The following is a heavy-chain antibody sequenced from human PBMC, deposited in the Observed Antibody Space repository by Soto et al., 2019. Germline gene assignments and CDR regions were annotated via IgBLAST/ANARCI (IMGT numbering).Heavy chain of an antibody. J-gene: IGHJ4*02. Sequence: EVQLLESGGDLVQPGRSLRLSCAASGFTFSGYAMSWVRQAPGKGLEWVSVIHGGGNSAYYADSVKGRFTISRDNSKNTLYLQMSSLRGEDTAVYYCAMNRSRVTTSWHFDYWGQGTLVTVSS. CDR2: IHGGGNSA. D-gene: IGHD4-17*01. V-gene: IGHV3-23*01. CDR3: AMNRSRVTTSWHFDY. CDR1: GFTFSGYA.